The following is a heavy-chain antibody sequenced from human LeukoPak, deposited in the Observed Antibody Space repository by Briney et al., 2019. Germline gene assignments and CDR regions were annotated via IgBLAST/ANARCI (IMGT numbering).Heavy chain of an antibody. D-gene: IGHD4-17*01. CDR2: ISSASNSI. J-gene: IGHJ4*02. CDR3: ARGSYGDYEF. CDR1: GFPFSSYT. Sequence: GGSLRLSCAASGFPFSSYTMNWVRQGPGKGLEWVSSISSASNSIYYADSVKGRFTISRDNAKNSLYLQVNSLRAEDTAVYFCARGSYGDYEFWGQGTLVTVSS. V-gene: IGHV3-21*01.